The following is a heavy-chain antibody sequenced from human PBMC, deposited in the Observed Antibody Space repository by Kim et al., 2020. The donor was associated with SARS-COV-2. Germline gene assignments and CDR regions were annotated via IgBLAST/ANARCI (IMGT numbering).Heavy chain of an antibody. Sequence: QKFQGRVTIPADESTSTAYMELSSLRSEDTAVYYCARDRGVGATLDAFDIWGQGTMVTVSS. V-gene: IGHV1-69*01. J-gene: IGHJ3*02. CDR3: ARDRGVGATLDAFDI. D-gene: IGHD1-26*01.